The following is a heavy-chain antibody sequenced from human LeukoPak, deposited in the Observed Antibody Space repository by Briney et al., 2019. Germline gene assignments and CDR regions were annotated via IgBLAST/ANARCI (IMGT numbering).Heavy chain of an antibody. J-gene: IGHJ4*02. V-gene: IGHV1-69*13. CDR2: IIPIFGTA. CDR1: GGTFSSYA. Sequence: SVKVSCKASGGTFSSYAISWVRQAPGQGLEWMGGIIPIFGTANYARKFQGRVTITADESTSTAYMELSSLRSEDTAVYYCAREDYDILTGYPMGYFDYWGQGTLVTVSS. CDR3: AREDYDILTGYPMGYFDY. D-gene: IGHD3-9*01.